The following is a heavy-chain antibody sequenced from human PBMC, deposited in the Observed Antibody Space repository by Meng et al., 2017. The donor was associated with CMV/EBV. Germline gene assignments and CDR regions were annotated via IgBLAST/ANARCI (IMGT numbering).Heavy chain of an antibody. CDR3: ARTSSHFTIFGVVIGQGYGMDV. V-gene: IGHV1-8*03. CDR1: GYTFTSYD. D-gene: IGHD3-3*01. J-gene: IGHJ6*02. Sequence: ASVKVSCKASGYTFTSYDINWVRQATGQGLEWMGWMNPNSGNTGYAQKFQGRVTITRNTSISTAYMELSSLRSEDTAVYYCARTSSHFTIFGVVIGQGYGMDVWGQGTTVTVSS. CDR2: MNPNSGNT.